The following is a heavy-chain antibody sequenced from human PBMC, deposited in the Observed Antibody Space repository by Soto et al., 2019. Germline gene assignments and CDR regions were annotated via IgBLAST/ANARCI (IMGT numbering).Heavy chain of an antibody. CDR1: GFTFSSYP. V-gene: IGHV3-23*01. CDR2: IVARGGIT. J-gene: IGHJ4*02. CDR3: AKNSAATIRVGYDY. Sequence: EVQLLESGGGLAQPGGSLRLSCAASGFTFSSYPMSWVRQAPGQGLEWVSGIVARGGITYYADSVKGRFTISRDNSKNTLSLRMISLRAGDTAVYYCAKNSAATIRVGYDYWGQGTLVTVSS. D-gene: IGHD5-12*01.